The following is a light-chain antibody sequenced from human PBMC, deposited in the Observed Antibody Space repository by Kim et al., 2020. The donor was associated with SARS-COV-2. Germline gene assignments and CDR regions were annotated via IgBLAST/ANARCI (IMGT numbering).Light chain of an antibody. V-gene: IGLV3-19*01. J-gene: IGLJ2*01. CDR3: NSRDSNDNVV. CDR1: SLRRYY. CDR2: GKN. Sequence: VSLVQTVRITCQGDSLRRYYSTWYQQKPGQAQIVVIYGKNNRPSGIPDRFSGSSSGNTASLTITGTQAGDEADYYCNSRDSNDNVVFGGGTKLTVL.